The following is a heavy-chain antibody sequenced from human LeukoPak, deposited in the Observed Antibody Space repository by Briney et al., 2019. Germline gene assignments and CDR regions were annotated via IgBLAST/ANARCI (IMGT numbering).Heavy chain of an antibody. CDR1: GYSFNSYW. Sequence: GESLKISCKGSGYSFNSYWIGWVRQMPGKGLEWMGIIYPGDSGTRYSPSFEGQVTISADKSISTAYLQWSSLKASATAMYFCARWLQSPRVFDFWGQGILVTVSS. CDR2: IYPGDSGT. V-gene: IGHV5-51*01. D-gene: IGHD5-24*01. CDR3: ARWLQSPRVFDF. J-gene: IGHJ4*02.